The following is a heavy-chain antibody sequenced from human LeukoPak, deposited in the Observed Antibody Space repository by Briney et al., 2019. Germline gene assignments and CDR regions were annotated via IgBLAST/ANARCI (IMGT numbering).Heavy chain of an antibody. J-gene: IGHJ4*02. Sequence: ASVKVSCKASGYTFTSYDINWVRQATGQGLEWMGWMNPNSGNTGYAQKFQGRVTMTRNTSISTAYMGLSSLRSEDTAVYYCARGEGKFGVSHYWGQGTLVTVSS. D-gene: IGHD3-3*01. V-gene: IGHV1-8*01. CDR2: MNPNSGNT. CDR1: GYTFTSYD. CDR3: ARGEGKFGVSHY.